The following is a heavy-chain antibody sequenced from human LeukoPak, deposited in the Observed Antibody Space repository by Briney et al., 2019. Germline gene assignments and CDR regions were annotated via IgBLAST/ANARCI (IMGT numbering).Heavy chain of an antibody. CDR2: ISGSGGST. CDR1: GFTFSSYA. Sequence: SGASLRLSCAASGFTFSSYAMSWVRQAPGKGLEWVSAISGSGGSTYYADSVEGRFTISRDNSKNTLYLQVNSLRAEDTAVYYCAKDQGIAVAGGFDYWGQGTLVTVSS. J-gene: IGHJ4*02. V-gene: IGHV3-23*01. CDR3: AKDQGIAVAGGFDY. D-gene: IGHD6-19*01.